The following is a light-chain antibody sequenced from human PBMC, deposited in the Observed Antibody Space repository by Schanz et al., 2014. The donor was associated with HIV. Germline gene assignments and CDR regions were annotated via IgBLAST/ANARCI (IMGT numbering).Light chain of an antibody. CDR2: GAS. CDR3: QHYNNGPPWT. V-gene: IGKV3-15*01. Sequence: MTQSPATLSLSPGERATLSCRASQNVNTNLAWYQQKPGQPPRLLLYGASTRATGVPARFSGSGSGTDFTLPISNLQSEDFALYYCQHYNNGPPWTFGQGTKVEIK. J-gene: IGKJ1*01. CDR1: QNVNTN.